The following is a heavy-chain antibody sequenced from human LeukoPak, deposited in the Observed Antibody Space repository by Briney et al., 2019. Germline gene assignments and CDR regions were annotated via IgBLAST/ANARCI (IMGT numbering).Heavy chain of an antibody. D-gene: IGHD3-22*01. Sequence: GGSLRLSCAASGFTFNSYGMHWVRQAPGKGLEWVAVIAYDGSKKCYADSVKGRFSISRDNSKNTLYLEMSSLRTEDTAVYYCAKDPYSSRMEYFQYWGQGTLVIVSS. CDR2: IAYDGSKK. CDR1: GFTFNSYG. V-gene: IGHV3-30*18. J-gene: IGHJ1*01. CDR3: AKDPYSSRMEYFQY.